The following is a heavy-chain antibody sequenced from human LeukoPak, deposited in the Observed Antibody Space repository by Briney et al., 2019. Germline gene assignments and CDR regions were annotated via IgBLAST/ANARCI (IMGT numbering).Heavy chain of an antibody. CDR1: GFTFGDYA. Sequence: GRSLRLSCAASGFTFGDYAMHWARQAPGKGLEWVSGISWNNGSIGYADSVKGRFTISRDNAKNSLYLQMNSLRAEDMALYYCAKDSGIAAAGLDYWGQGTLVTVSS. D-gene: IGHD6-13*01. CDR2: ISWNNGSI. CDR3: AKDSGIAAAGLDY. V-gene: IGHV3-9*03. J-gene: IGHJ4*02.